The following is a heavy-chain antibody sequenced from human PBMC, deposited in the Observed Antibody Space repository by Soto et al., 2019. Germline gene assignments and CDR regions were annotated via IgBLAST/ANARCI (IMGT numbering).Heavy chain of an antibody. J-gene: IGHJ4*02. D-gene: IGHD3-10*01. CDR2: ISGSDSST. V-gene: IGHV3-23*01. Sequence: PGGSLRLSCAASGFTFSSYAMNWVRQAPGKGLEWVSVISGSDSSTYYADSVKGRFTISRDNSKNTLYVQMNSLRTEDTAIYYCARDDEGGSYCDLGYWGQGTLVTVSS. CDR1: GFTFSSYA. CDR3: ARDDEGGSYCDLGY.